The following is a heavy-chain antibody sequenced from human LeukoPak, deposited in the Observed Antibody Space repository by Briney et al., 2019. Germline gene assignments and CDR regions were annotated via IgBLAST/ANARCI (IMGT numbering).Heavy chain of an antibody. V-gene: IGHV1-18*01. CDR3: ARGTRSVVVVPAASLDY. J-gene: IGHJ4*02. CDR1: GYTFTSYG. CDR2: ISAYNGDT. Sequence: ASVKVSCKASGYTFTSYGFSWVRQAPGQGLEWMGWISAYNGDTKYALNLQGRVTMTRDTSISTAYMELNRLRSDDTAVYYCARGTRSVVVVPAASLDYWGQGTLVTVSS. D-gene: IGHD2-2*01.